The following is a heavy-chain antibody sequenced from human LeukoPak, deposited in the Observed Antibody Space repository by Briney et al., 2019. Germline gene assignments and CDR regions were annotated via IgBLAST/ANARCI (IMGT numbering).Heavy chain of an antibody. CDR2: IYHSGST. Sequence: PSETLSLTCAVSGGSISSSNWWSWVRQPPGKGLEWIGEIYHSGSTNYNPSLKSRVTISVDTSKNQYSLRLSSVTAADTAVYYCAICNGGGCYAFDYWGQGTLVTVSS. CDR3: AICNGGGCYAFDY. CDR1: GGSISSSNW. V-gene: IGHV4-4*02. J-gene: IGHJ4*02. D-gene: IGHD2-15*01.